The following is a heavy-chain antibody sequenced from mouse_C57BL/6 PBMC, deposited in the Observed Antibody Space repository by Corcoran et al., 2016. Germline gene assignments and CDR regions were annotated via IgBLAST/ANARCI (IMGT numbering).Heavy chain of an antibody. V-gene: IGHV1-26*01. CDR2: INPNNGGT. J-gene: IGHJ3*01. Sequence: EVQLQQSGPELVKPGASVKLSCKASGYTFTDYYMNWVKQSHGKSLEWIGDINPNNGGTSYNQKFKGKATLTVDKSSNTAYMELRSLTSEDSAVYYCAINWDKAYWGQGTLVTVSA. D-gene: IGHD4-1*01. CDR3: AINWDKAY. CDR1: GYTFTDYY.